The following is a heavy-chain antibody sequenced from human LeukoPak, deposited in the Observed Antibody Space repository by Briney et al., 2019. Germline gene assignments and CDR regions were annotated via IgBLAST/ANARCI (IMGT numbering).Heavy chain of an antibody. CDR2: IWYDGSNK. CDR1: GFTFSSCC. V-gene: IGHV3-33*01. Sequence: PERFLRLCSAAAGFTFSSCCMHWVRQAPGKGLEWVAFIWYDGSNKYYADSVKGRFTISRDNSKNTVYLQMNSLRAEDTAVYYCARDPHYYSSGSYYYDYWGQGTLVTVSS. J-gene: IGHJ4*02. D-gene: IGHD3-10*01. CDR3: ARDPHYYSSGSYYYDY.